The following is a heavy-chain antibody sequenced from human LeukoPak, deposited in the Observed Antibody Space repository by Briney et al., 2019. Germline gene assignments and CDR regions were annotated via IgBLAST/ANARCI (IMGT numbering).Heavy chain of an antibody. CDR1: GGSISSSSYY. CDR2: IYYSGST. Sequence: SETLSLTCTVSGGSISSSSYYWGWIHQPPGKGLEWIGSIYYSGSTYYNPSLKSRVTISVDTSKNQFSLRLSSVTAADTAVYHCAVLVPAAPAGPWGQGTLVTVSS. V-gene: IGHV4-39*01. CDR3: AVLVPAAPAGP. J-gene: IGHJ5*02. D-gene: IGHD2-2*01.